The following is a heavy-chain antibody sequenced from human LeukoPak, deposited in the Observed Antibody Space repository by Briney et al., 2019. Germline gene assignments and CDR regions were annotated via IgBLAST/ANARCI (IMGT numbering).Heavy chain of an antibody. CDR1: GGTFSSYA. CDR2: INAGNGNT. V-gene: IGHV1-3*01. D-gene: IGHD3-16*01. CDR3: ARGEIVITFGSSRPGDAFNI. Sequence: ASVKVSCKASGGTFSSYAISWVRQAPGQGLEWMGWINAGNGNTKYSQKFQGRVTITRDTSASTVYMELSSLRSEDTAVYYCARGEIVITFGSSRPGDAFNIWGQGTMVTVSS. J-gene: IGHJ3*02.